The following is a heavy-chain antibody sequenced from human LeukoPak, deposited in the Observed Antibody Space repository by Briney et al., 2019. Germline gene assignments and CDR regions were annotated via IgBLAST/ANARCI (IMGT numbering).Heavy chain of an antibody. Sequence: GGSLRLSCAASGFTFSSYAMHWVRQAPGKGLEWVAVISYDGSNKYYADSVKGRFTISRDNAKNSLYLQMNSLRDEDTAVYYCARDPYSGSYGDYYYYYMDVWGKGTTVTISS. D-gene: IGHD1-26*01. CDR2: ISYDGSNK. CDR3: ARDPYSGSYGDYYYYYMDV. J-gene: IGHJ6*03. V-gene: IGHV3-30*04. CDR1: GFTFSSYA.